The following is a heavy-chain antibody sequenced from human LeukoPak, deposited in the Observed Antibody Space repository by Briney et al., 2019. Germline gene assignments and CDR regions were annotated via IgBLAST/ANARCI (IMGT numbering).Heavy chain of an antibody. CDR2: TNAVNGNT. CDR3: ARVRDSSGLGSYNWFDP. CDR1: VYTFTSYA. V-gene: IGHV1-3*02. Sequence: EASVKVSFKASVYTFTSYAMHWGRQAPGQRLEWMGWTNAVNGNTKYSQEFQGRVTITRDTSASTAYMQLSSLRSEDTAVYYCARVRDSSGLGSYNWFDPWGQGNLVTVSS. D-gene: IGHD3-22*01. J-gene: IGHJ5*02.